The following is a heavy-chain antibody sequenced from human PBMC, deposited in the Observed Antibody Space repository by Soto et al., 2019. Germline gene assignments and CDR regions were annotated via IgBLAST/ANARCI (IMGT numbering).Heavy chain of an antibody. V-gene: IGHV3-48*02. J-gene: IGHJ5*02. Sequence: EVQLVESGGGLVQPGGSLRLSCAASGFTFSSYSMNWVRQAPGKGLEWVSYISSSSSTIYYADSVKGRFTISRDNAKNSLYLQMNSLRDEDTAVYYCARDGRDILTGYSPGWFDPWGQGTLVTVSS. CDR2: ISSSSSTI. D-gene: IGHD3-9*01. CDR1: GFTFSSYS. CDR3: ARDGRDILTGYSPGWFDP.